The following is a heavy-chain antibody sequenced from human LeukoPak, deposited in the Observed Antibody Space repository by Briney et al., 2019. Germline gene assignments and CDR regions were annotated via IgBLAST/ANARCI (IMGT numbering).Heavy chain of an antibody. Sequence: PSETLSLTCAVYGGSFSGYYWSWIRQPPGKGLEWIGEINHSGSTNYNPSLKSRVTIPVDTSKNQVSLKLSSVTAADTAVYYCARGPLILRSFDYWGQGTLVTVSS. CDR1: GGSFSGYY. D-gene: IGHD2-15*01. CDR2: INHSGST. J-gene: IGHJ4*02. V-gene: IGHV4-34*01. CDR3: ARGPLILRSFDY.